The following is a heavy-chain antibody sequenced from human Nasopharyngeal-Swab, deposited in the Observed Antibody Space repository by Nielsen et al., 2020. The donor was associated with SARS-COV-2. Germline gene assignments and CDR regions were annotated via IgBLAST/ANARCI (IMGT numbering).Heavy chain of an antibody. Sequence: GESLKISCAASGFTFSSYAMSWVRQAPGKGLEWVSAISGSGGSTYYADSVKGRFTISRDNAKNSLYLQMNSLRAEDTAVYYCARPRGGWAFDIWGQGTMVTVSS. CDR3: ARPRGGWAFDI. CDR2: ISGSGGST. V-gene: IGHV3-23*01. J-gene: IGHJ3*02. D-gene: IGHD3-16*01. CDR1: GFTFSSYA.